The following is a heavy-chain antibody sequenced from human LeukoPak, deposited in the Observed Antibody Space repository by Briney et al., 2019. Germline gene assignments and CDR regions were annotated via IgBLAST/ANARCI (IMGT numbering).Heavy chain of an antibody. CDR2: VNSDESTI. V-gene: IGHV3-74*01. J-gene: IGHJ4*02. CDR1: GFTFISYW. D-gene: IGHD6-19*01. CDR3: ARDNSGFDY. Sequence: GGSLRLSCATSGFTFISYWMHWVRQAPGKGLEWVSNVNSDESTIHYADSVKGRFTVSRDNAKNMLYLQMNSLRVEDTAVYYCARDNSGFDYWGQGTLVAVSS.